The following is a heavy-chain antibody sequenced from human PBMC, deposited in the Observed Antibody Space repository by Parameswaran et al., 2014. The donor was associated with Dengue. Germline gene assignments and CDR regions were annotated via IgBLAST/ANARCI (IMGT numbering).Heavy chain of an antibody. CDR2: IYPGDSDT. D-gene: IGHD2-2*01. Sequence: VRQMPGKGLEWMGIIYPGDSDTRYSPSFQGQVTISADKSISTAYLQWSSLKASDTAMYYCARQEEVVPAAMDYWGQGTLVTVSS. CDR3: ARQEEVVPAAMDY. V-gene: IGHV5-51*01. J-gene: IGHJ4*02.